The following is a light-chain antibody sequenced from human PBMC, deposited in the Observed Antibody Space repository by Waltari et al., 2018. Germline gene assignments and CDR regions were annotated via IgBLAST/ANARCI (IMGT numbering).Light chain of an antibody. V-gene: IGKV1-12*01. Sequence: DIQMTQSPSSVSASVGDSVTITCGASQGVSTRLDWYQQRPGKAPNLLIYAASNLQPGVPSRFSATGSGTEFTLTIGYLQPEDSATYFCQQGISFPLTFGQGTRLEIK. CDR2: AAS. J-gene: IGKJ5*01. CDR1: QGVSTR. CDR3: QQGISFPLT.